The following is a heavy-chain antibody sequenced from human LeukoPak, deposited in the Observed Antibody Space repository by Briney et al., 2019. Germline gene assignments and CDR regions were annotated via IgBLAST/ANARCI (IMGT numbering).Heavy chain of an antibody. CDR2: ISGSGGST. CDR1: GFTFSSYA. D-gene: IGHD3-16*02. J-gene: IGHJ4*02. CDR3: AKRSYDYVWGSYRYTGFFDY. Sequence: GGSLRLSCAASGFTFSSYAMSWVRQAPGKGLEWVSAISGSGGSTYYADSVKGRFTISRDNSKNTLYLQMNSLRAEDTAVYYCAKRSYDYVWGSYRYTGFFDYWGRGTLVTVSS. V-gene: IGHV3-23*01.